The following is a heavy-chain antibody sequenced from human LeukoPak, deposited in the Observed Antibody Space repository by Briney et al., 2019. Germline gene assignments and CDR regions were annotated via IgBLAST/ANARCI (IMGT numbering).Heavy chain of an antibody. D-gene: IGHD3-10*01. Sequence: QPGGSLRLSCAASGFTFSSYWMHWVRQAPRKGLVWVSRINSDGSSTSYADSVKGRFTISRDNAKNTLYLQMNSLRAEDTAVYYCASGGTMVRGVIFYWGQGTLVTVSS. V-gene: IGHV3-74*01. J-gene: IGHJ4*02. CDR2: INSDGSST. CDR1: GFTFSSYW. CDR3: ASGGTMVRGVIFY.